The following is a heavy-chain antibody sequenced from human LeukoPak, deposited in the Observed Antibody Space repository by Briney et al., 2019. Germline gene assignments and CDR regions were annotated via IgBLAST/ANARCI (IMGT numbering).Heavy chain of an antibody. J-gene: IGHJ4*02. CDR2: IYYNANT. V-gene: IGHV4-30-4*01. CDR1: GGFISIGDDF. CDR3: GRDLWGLDS. Sequence: SQTLALTCTVSGGFISIGDDFWSWIRQPPGKGLERIGNIYYNANTYYNPSLESRGTISVDTFKNQFSLKLNSVTAVDKTVYYCGRDLWGLDSWGQGTLVTVSS. D-gene: IGHD7-27*01.